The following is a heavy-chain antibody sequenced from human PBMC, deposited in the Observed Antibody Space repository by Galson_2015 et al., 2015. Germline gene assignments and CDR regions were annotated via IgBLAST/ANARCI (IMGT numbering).Heavy chain of an antibody. CDR1: GGTFSSYA. D-gene: IGHD5-24*01. V-gene: IGHV1-69*13. CDR3: ARDRRDGYKGGLGY. J-gene: IGHJ4*02. Sequence: SVKVSCKASGGTFSSYAISWVRQAPGQGLEWMGGIIPIFGTANYAQKFQGRVTITADESTSTAYMELSSLRSEDTAVYYCARDRRDGYKGGLGYWGQGTLVTVSS. CDR2: IIPIFGTA.